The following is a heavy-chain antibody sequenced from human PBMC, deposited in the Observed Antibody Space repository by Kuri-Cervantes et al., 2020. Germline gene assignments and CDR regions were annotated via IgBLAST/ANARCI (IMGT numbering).Heavy chain of an antibody. CDR3: ARGPRVTLNWFDP. D-gene: IGHD2-21*02. CDR1: GYSISSGDY. V-gene: IGHV4-38-2*01. Sequence: GSLRLSCAVSGYSISSGDYWGWIRQPPGKGLEWIGSIYHSGSTYYNPSLKSRVTISVGTSKNQFSLKLSSVTAADTAVYYCARGPRVTLNWFDPWGQGTLVTVSS. CDR2: IYHSGST. J-gene: IGHJ5*02.